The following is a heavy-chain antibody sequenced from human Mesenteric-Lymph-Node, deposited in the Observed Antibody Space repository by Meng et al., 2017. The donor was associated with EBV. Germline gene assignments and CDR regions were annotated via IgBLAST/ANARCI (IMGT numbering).Heavy chain of an antibody. CDR3: ASGPTYRYFDL. V-gene: IGHV4-34*01. Sequence: QVQLGLWGPGLFMPLAPVAFRCAVCGGCFCCYYWRGLPQTPGKGLEWIGYIENSDYTTSHPSRMTIVPISVDTPKNQLSMKVTSVTAAHTAVYYCASGPTYRYFDLWGRGTLVTVSS. CDR1: GGCFCCYY. CDR2: IENSDYT. J-gene: IGHJ2*01.